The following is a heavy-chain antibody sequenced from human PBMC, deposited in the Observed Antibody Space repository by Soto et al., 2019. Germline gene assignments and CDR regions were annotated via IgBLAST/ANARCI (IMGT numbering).Heavy chain of an antibody. V-gene: IGHV1-18*01. CDR3: ARVVEATVTADY. CDR2: ISAYNGNT. CDR1: GYTFTNYG. Sequence: QVQLVQSGAEVKKPGASVKVSCKASGYTFTNYGISWVRQAPGQGLEWMGWISAYNGNTNYAQSLQGRVTMTTDTATSTAFMDRRSLTSDDTAVYYYARVVEATVTADYWGQGTLVAVSS. D-gene: IGHD4-17*01. J-gene: IGHJ4*02.